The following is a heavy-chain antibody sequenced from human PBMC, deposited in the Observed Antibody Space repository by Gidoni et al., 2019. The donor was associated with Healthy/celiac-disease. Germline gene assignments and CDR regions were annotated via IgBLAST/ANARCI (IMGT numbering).Heavy chain of an antibody. J-gene: IGHJ5*02. V-gene: IGHV4-59*01. Sequence: QVQLQESGPGLVKPSETLSLTCTVSGGSISSYYWSWIRQPPGKGLEWIGYIYSSGSTNYNPSLKSRVTISVDTSKNQFSLKLSSVTAADTAVYYCARGNYGDYLGNWFDPWGQGTLVTVSS. D-gene: IGHD4-17*01. CDR1: GGSISSYY. CDR3: ARGNYGDYLGNWFDP. CDR2: IYSSGST.